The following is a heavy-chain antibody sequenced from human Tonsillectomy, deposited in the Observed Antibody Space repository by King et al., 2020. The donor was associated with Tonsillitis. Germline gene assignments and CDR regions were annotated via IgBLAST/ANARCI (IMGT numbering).Heavy chain of an antibody. V-gene: IGHV3-23*04. CDR3: AKELAVAGFGVGDY. J-gene: IGHJ4*02. D-gene: IGHD6-19*01. Sequence: VQLVESGGGLVQPGGSLRLSCAASGFTFSNYAMTWVRQAPGKGLEWVSAITGSEDGTYYADSVKGRFTISRDNSKNTLYLQMNGLGAEDTAVYYCAKELAVAGFGVGDYWGQGTLVTVSS. CDR2: ITGSEDGT. CDR1: GFTFSNYA.